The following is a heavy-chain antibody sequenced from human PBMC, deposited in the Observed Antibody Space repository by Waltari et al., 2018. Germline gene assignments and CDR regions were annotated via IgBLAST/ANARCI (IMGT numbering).Heavy chain of an antibody. V-gene: IGHV4-61*02. J-gene: IGHJ4*02. Sequence: QVHLQESGPGLVKSSQTLSLTCTVSGASISSGSYYWSWIRQPAGKGLEWIGRISPSGTANYNPAHKRRVTISRDTSRNHFFLELTSVTAADTAVYFCAGASPKSGSVSFDYWGQGTLVAVSS. D-gene: IGHD1-26*01. CDR2: ISPSGTA. CDR1: GASISSGSYY. CDR3: AGASPKSGSVSFDY.